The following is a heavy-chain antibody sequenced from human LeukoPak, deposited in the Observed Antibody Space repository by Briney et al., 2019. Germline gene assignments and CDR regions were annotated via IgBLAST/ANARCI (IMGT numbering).Heavy chain of an antibody. D-gene: IGHD2-15*01. J-gene: IGHJ5*02. V-gene: IGHV4-34*01. CDR1: GGSFSGYY. CDR3: ARVVVVAATGYWFDP. Sequence: SETLSLTCAVYGGSFSGYYWSWIRQPPGKGLEWIGEINHSGSTNYNPSLKSRVTISVDTSKNQFSLKLSSVTAADTAVYYCARVVVVAATGYWFDPWGQGTLVTVSS. CDR2: INHSGST.